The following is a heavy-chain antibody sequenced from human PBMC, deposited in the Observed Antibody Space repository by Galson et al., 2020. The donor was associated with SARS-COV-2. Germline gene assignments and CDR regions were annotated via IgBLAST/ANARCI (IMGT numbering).Heavy chain of an antibody. V-gene: IGHV3-30*04. CDR1: GFTFSSYA. Sequence: QLGESLKISCAASGFTFSSYAMHWVRQAPGKGLEWVAVISYDGSNTYYADSVKGRFTISRDNSKNTLYLQMNSLRAEDTAVYDCARDRYWDYDFWSDFGYYMDVWGKGTTVTVSS. CDR2: ISYDGSNT. CDR3: ARDRYWDYDFWSDFGYYMDV. D-gene: IGHD3-3*01. J-gene: IGHJ6*03.